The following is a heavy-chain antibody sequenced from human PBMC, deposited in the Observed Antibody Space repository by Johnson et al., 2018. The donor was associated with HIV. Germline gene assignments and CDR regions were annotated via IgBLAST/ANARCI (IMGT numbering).Heavy chain of an antibody. CDR3: AKDISPLYSSSDAFDI. D-gene: IGHD6-6*01. J-gene: IGHJ3*02. V-gene: IGHV3-66*01. Sequence: VQLVESGGGLVKPGGSLRLSCVASGFRFSDHYMSWVRQAPGKGLEWVSVIYSGGSTYYADSVKGRCTISRDNSKNTLYLQMNSLRAEDTALYYCAKDISPLYSSSDAFDIWGQGTMVTVSS. CDR2: IYSGGST. CDR1: GFRFSDHY.